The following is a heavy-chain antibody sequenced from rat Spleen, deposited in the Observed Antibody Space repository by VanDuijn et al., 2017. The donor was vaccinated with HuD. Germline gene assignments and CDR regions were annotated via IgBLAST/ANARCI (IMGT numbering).Heavy chain of an antibody. J-gene: IGHJ2*01. CDR3: ATGIPSFDY. Sequence: EVQLVESGGGLVQPGRSLKLSCAASGFIFSNYDMAWVRQAPTKGLEWVASISSSGSSTYYRDSVKGRFTVSRNNAKSTLYLQMDSLRSEDTATYYCATGIPSFDYWGQGVMVTVSS. CDR2: ISSSGSST. D-gene: IGHD2-2*01. CDR1: GFIFSNYD. V-gene: IGHV5-27*01.